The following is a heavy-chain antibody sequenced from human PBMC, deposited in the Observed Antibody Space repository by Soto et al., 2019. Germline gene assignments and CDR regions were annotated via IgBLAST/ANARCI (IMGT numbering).Heavy chain of an antibody. V-gene: IGHV3-23*01. CDR1: GFTFSNYA. Sequence: GGSLRLSCAASGFTFSNYAMSWVRQAPGKGLEWVSGLSDGGGSTFYADSVKGRFTISRDNANNIVHLQMNSLRAEDSAVYYCAKELSRDIVVLPAALYGMDVWGQGATVTVSS. CDR3: AKELSRDIVVLPAALYGMDV. D-gene: IGHD2-2*01. J-gene: IGHJ6*02. CDR2: LSDGGGST.